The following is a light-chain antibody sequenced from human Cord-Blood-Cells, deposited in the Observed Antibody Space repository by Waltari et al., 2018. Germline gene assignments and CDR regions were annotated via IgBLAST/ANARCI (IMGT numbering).Light chain of an antibody. J-gene: IGKJ2*01. V-gene: IGKV3-15*01. CDR1: QSVSSN. Sequence: EIVMTQSPATLSVSPGERATLSCRASQSVSSNLAWYQQKPGQAPRRLIYGASTRATGIPARFSGSVSGTEFTLTISSLQSEDFAVYYCQQYNNWPYTFGQGTKLEIK. CDR3: QQYNNWPYT. CDR2: GAS.